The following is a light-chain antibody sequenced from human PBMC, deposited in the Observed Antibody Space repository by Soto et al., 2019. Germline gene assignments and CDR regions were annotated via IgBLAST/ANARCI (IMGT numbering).Light chain of an antibody. V-gene: IGLV4-60*02. CDR3: ATWVSTTQV. CDR2: LEGSGSY. Sequence: QSVLTQSSSASASLGSSVKLTCTLSSGHSSYIIAWHQQQPGKAPRYLMKLEGSGSYNKGSGVPDRFSGSSSGADRYLTISNLRIDDEDDYYCATWVSTTQVFGAETKVTVL. CDR1: SGHSSYI. J-gene: IGLJ1*01.